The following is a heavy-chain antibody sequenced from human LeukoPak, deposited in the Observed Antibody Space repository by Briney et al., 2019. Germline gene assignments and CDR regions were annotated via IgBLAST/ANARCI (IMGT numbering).Heavy chain of an antibody. CDR1: GFTFSSYA. V-gene: IGHV3-30-3*01. J-gene: IGHJ4*02. CDR3: ARDLGGNEDY. Sequence: GGSLRLSCAASGFTFSSYAMHWVRQAPGKGLEWVAVISYDGSNKYYAGSVKVRFTISRDNSKNTLYLQMNSLRAEDTAVYYCARDLGGNEDYWGQGTLVTVSS. CDR2: ISYDGSNK. D-gene: IGHD4-23*01.